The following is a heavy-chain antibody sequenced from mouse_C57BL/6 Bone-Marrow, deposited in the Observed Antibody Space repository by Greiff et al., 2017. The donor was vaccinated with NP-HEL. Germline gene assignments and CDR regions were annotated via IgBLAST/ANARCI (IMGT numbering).Heavy chain of an antibody. J-gene: IGHJ4*01. D-gene: IGHD1-1*01. V-gene: IGHV14-4*01. CDR3: TTGGSSPYAMDY. CDR1: GFNIKDDY. CDR2: IDPENGDT. Sequence: VQLKESGAELVRPGASVKLSCTVSGFNIKDDYMHWVKQRPEQGLEWIGWIDPENGDTEYASKFKGKATITADTSSNTAYLQRSSLTSEDTSVYYCTTGGSSPYAMDYWGQGTSVTVSS.